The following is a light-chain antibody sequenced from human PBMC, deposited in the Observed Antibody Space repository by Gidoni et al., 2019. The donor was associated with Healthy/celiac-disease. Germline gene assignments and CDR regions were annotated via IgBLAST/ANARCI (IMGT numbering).Light chain of an antibody. CDR3: LLSYSGAPVV. Sequence: QAVLTQEPSLTVSPGGTVTLTCGSSTGAVTSGHYPYWFQQKTGQAPRTLIYDTSNRDSWTPARFSGSLLGGKAALTLSGAQPEDEAEYYCLLSYSGAPVVCGGGTKLTVL. CDR1: TGAVTSGHY. CDR2: DTS. J-gene: IGLJ2*01. V-gene: IGLV7-46*01.